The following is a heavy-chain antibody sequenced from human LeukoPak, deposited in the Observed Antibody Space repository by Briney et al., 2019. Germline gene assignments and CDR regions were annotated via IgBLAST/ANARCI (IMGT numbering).Heavy chain of an antibody. CDR1: GFTFSNYG. V-gene: IGHV3-33*01. J-gene: IGHJ2*01. CDR3: ARDWYFDL. CDR2: TWYDGSNK. Sequence: PGGSLRLSCAASGFTFSNYGMHWVRQAPGKGLEWVAVTWYDGSNKYYADSVKGRFTISRDNAKNSLYLQMNSLRAEDTAVYYCARDWYFDLWGRGTLVTVSS.